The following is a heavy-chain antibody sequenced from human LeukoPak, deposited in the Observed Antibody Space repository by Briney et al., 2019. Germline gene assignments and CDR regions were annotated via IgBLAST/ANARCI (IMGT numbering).Heavy chain of an antibody. CDR1: GFPFSSYC. D-gene: IGHD3-22*01. J-gene: IGHJ4*02. V-gene: IGHV3-23*01. CDR3: AKTHGYFDQ. CDR2: ISGSGETT. Sequence: GGSLRLSCAAAGFPFSSYCMTCLRQTPAKGLEWVSAISGSGETTYYSDSVKGRFTISRDKSTNTLFLQTNSVRVEDAAMYYCAKTHGYFDQWGQGTLVAVSS.